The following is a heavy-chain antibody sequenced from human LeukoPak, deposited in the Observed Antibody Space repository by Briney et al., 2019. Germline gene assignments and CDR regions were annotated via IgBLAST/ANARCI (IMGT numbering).Heavy chain of an antibody. CDR1: GGSISSSSDY. CDR3: ARGNHDFWSGYGDAFDI. D-gene: IGHD3-3*01. Sequence: PSETLSLTCTVSGGSISSSSDYWGWIRQPPGKGLEWIGSIYYSGSTYYNPSLKSRVTISVDTSKNQFSLKLSSVTAADTAVYYCARGNHDFWSGYGDAFDIWGQGTMVTVSS. CDR2: IYYSGST. J-gene: IGHJ3*02. V-gene: IGHV4-39*07.